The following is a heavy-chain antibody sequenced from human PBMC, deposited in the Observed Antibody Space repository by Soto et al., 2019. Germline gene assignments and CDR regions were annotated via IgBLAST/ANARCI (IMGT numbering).Heavy chain of an antibody. V-gene: IGHV3-23*01. Sequence: GGSLRLSCAASGFTFSSYAMGWVRQAPGKGLEWVSGISGSGVSKYYADSLKGRFTISRDNSKNTLYLQMYSLRAEDTAIYYCAKDLYCRGGRGLEIFFDSWGPGTLVTVSS. D-gene: IGHD2-15*01. CDR1: GFTFSSYA. J-gene: IGHJ4*02. CDR3: AKDLYCRGGRGLEIFFDS. CDR2: ISGSGVSK.